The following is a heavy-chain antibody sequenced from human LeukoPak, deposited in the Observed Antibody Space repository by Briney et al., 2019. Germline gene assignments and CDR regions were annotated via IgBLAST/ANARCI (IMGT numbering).Heavy chain of an antibody. J-gene: IGHJ4*02. V-gene: IGHV1-2*02. D-gene: IGHD6-13*01. CDR1: GYTFTGYY. CDR2: INPNNGGT. CDR3: ARGYSSPVPNFDY. Sequence: GAPVKVSCKASGYTFTGYYMHWVRRAPGQGLEWMGWINPNNGGTSYAQKFQGRVTMTRDTSITTAYMELPSLTSDDTAVYYCARGYSSPVPNFDYWGQGTLVTVSS.